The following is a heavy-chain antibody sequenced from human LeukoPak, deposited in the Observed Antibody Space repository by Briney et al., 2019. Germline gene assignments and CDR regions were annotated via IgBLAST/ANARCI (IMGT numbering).Heavy chain of an antibody. V-gene: IGHV3-30*18. CDR2: ISYGGSNK. J-gene: IGHJ6*02. CDR3: AKGGFEWELLSKLTTHPDYYYYGMDV. CDR1: GFTFSSYG. Sequence: PGGSLRLSCAASGFTFSSYGMHWVRQAPGKGLEWVAVISYGGSNKYYADSVKGRFTISRDNSKNTLYLQMNSLRAEDTAVYYCAKGGFEWELLSKLTTHPDYYYYGMDVWGQGTTVTVSS. D-gene: IGHD1-26*01.